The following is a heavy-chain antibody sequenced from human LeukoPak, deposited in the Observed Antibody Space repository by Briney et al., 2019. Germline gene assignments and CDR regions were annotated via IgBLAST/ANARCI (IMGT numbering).Heavy chain of an antibody. V-gene: IGHV1-2*02. D-gene: IGHD3-9*01. CDR1: GYTFTGYY. CDR3: ARDYDILTGYYTYYGMDV. Sequence: RASVKVSCKASGYTFTGYYMHWVRQAPGQGLEGMGWINPNSGGTNYAQKFQGRVTMTRDTSISTAYMELSRLRSDDTAVYYCARDYDILTGYYTYYGMDVWGQGTTVTVSS. CDR2: INPNSGGT. J-gene: IGHJ6*02.